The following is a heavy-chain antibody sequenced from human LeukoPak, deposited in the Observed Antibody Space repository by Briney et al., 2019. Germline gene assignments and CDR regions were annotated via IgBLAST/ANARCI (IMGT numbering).Heavy chain of an antibody. Sequence: SETLSLTCSVSGGSVSRFFWSWLRQPAGRELEWLGRMFANGNANYNPSLKSRISMSVDTSTSQFSLTLTSVTAADTAIYYCARGIVAASSDGFDVWGQGTTVIVSS. CDR2: MFANGNA. CDR3: ARGIVAASSDGFDV. J-gene: IGHJ3*01. V-gene: IGHV4-4*07. CDR1: GGSVSRFF. D-gene: IGHD2-21*01.